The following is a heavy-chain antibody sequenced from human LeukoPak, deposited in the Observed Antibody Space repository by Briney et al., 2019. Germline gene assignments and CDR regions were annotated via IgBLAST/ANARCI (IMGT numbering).Heavy chain of an antibody. CDR2: ITGDGTVI. Sequence: RGSLRLSCAASGFTFSDYYMSWIRQAPGKGLEWLSYITGDGTVIFYVDSVKGRFSISRDNAKNSLYLQMNSLRDEDTAVYYCARDGRGSGWENADNHHTFSMDVWGQGTTVTVSS. J-gene: IGHJ6*02. V-gene: IGHV3-11*01. D-gene: IGHD1-14*01. CDR1: GFTFSDYY. CDR3: ARDGRGSGWENADNHHTFSMDV.